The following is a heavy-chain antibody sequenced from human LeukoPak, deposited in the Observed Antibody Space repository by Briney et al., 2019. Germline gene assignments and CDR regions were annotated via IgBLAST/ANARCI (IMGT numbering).Heavy chain of an antibody. D-gene: IGHD3-3*01. CDR1: GYTFTGYY. V-gene: IGHV1-2*02. CDR2: INPNSGGT. Sequence: ASVTVSCKASGYTFTGYYMHWVRQAPGQGLEWMGWINPNSGGTNYAQKFQGRVTMTRDTSISTAYMELSRLRSDDTAVYYCARVSIFGVVIPSYMDVWGKGTTVTVSS. J-gene: IGHJ6*03. CDR3: ARVSIFGVVIPSYMDV.